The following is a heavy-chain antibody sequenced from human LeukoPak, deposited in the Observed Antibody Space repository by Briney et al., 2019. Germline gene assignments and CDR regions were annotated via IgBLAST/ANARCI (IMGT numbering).Heavy chain of an antibody. D-gene: IGHD1-7*01. CDR1: DGSMSPHY. V-gene: IGHV4-59*11. CDR2: IYYNGGT. Sequence: PSETLSLTCTVSDGSMSPHYWSWIRQSPGKGLEWIGYIYYNGGTTYNPSLKSRVTISIDTSKNQFSLKLSSVTAADTAVYYCARRSHNWNYDYWGQGTLVTVSS. CDR3: ARRSHNWNYDY. J-gene: IGHJ4*02.